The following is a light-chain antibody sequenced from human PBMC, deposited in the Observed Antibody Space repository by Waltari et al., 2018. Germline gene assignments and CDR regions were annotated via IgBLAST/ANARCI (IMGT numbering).Light chain of an antibody. CDR3: QSYDSSLTAWV. CDR2: DNI. Sequence: QSVVTQPPSVSGAPGQRVTISCTGSSSNIGAGYDVHWYQQLPGTAPKLLIYDNINRPAGVPDRFSGSKSGTSASLAITGLQAEDEADYYCQSYDSSLTAWVFGGGTKLTVL. CDR1: SSNIGAGYD. J-gene: IGLJ3*02. V-gene: IGLV1-40*02.